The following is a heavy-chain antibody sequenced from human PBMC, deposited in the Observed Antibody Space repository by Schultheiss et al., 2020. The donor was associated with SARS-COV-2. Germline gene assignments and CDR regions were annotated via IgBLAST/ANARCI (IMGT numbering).Heavy chain of an antibody. D-gene: IGHD3-16*01. CDR1: GFTFSRYA. CDR2: ISTSRSTV. CDR3: ASQIRGGGY. V-gene: IGHV3-48*04. Sequence: GGSLRLSCAASGFTFSRYAMNWVRQAPGKGLEWISYISTSRSTVYYADSVKGRITISRDNAKNTLYLQMTNLRAEDTAVYYCASQIRGGGYWGQGTLVTVSS. J-gene: IGHJ4*02.